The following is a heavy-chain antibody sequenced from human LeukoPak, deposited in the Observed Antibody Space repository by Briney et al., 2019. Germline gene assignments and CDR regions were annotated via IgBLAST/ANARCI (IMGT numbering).Heavy chain of an antibody. J-gene: IGHJ4*02. V-gene: IGHV3-7*01. CDR3: ARDAFDEGIYFDY. D-gene: IGHD3-16*01. CDR2: IKQDGSEK. Sequence: GGSLRLSCAASGFTFSSHWMSWVRQAPGKGLEWVANIKQDGSEKYYVDSVKGRFTISRDNAKNSLYLQMNSLRAEDTAVYYCARDAFDEGIYFDYWGQGTLVTVSS. CDR1: GFTFSSHW.